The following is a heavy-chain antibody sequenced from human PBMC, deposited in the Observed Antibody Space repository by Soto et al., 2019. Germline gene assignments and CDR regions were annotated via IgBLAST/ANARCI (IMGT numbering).Heavy chain of an antibody. CDR1: GGSVNTGDNY. V-gene: IGHV4-30-4*01. CDR2: IYHTGNT. CDR3: AREPRDGMDV. J-gene: IGHJ6*02. Sequence: QVQLHQSGPGLVKPSQTLSLECTVIGGSVNTGDNYWSWVRQSPGRGLEWIGYIYHTGNTFYKPALENRVTMSVVASKNQFSLTLTSVTAADTAVYFCAREPRDGMDVWGQGTNVTVSS.